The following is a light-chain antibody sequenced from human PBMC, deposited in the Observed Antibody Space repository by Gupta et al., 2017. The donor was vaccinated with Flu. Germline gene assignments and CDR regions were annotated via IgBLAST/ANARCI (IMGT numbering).Light chain of an antibody. Sequence: DLVMTPSPASLAVSLGERSTINCKSSHSVLYSANKNNYLAWYQQKSGQSPKMIIYWASTRESGVPDRISGSGSGTDFTLTISILQAEDVAVYYCQQYYSSPWTFGQGTKVEIK. V-gene: IGKV4-1*01. CDR2: WAS. CDR3: QQYYSSPWT. CDR1: HSVLYSANKNNY. J-gene: IGKJ1*01.